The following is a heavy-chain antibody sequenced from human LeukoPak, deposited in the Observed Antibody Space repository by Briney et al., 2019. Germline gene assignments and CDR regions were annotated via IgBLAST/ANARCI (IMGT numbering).Heavy chain of an antibody. CDR2: ISTSGITI. J-gene: IGHJ5*02. CDR3: ARGGSYYWPIDL. V-gene: IGHV3-48*01. D-gene: IGHD1-26*01. Sequence: GGSLRLSCAASGFTFSSNSMNWVRQAPGKGLEWVSYISTSGITIKYADAVKGRFTISRDNDKNSVYLQMNSLRADDTAVYYCARGGSYYWPIDLWGQGTLVTVSS. CDR1: GFTFSSNS.